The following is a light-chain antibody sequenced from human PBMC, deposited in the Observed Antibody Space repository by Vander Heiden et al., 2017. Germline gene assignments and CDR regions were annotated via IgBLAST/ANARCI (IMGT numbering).Light chain of an antibody. CDR3: GTWDSSLSAWV. V-gene: IGLV1-51*01. CDR1: SSNIGNNY. J-gene: IGLJ3*02. Sequence: QSVLTQPPSVSAAPGQKVTISGSGSSSNIGNNYVSWYQQFPGTAPKVLIYDNNKRPSGIPDRFSGSKSGTSATLGITGLQTGDEADYFCGTWDSSLSAWVFGGGTKLTVL. CDR2: DNN.